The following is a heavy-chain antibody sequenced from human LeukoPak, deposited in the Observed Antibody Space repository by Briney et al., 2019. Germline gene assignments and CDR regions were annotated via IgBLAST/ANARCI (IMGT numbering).Heavy chain of an antibody. CDR1: GFTVSSNS. J-gene: IGHJ4*02. V-gene: IGHV3-53*01. Sequence: QPGGSLRLSCTVSGFTVSSNSMSWVRQAPGKGLEWVSFIYSDNTHYSDSVKGRFTISGDNSKNTLYLQMNSLRAEDTAVYYCARRAGAYSHPYDYWGQGTLVTVSS. D-gene: IGHD4/OR15-4a*01. CDR2: IYSDNT. CDR3: ARRAGAYSHPYDY.